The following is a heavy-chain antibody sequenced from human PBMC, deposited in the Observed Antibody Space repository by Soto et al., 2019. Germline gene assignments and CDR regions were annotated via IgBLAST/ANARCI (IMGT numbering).Heavy chain of an antibody. D-gene: IGHD3-10*01. J-gene: IGHJ4*02. Sequence: GGSLRLSCAASGFTFSSYGMHWVRQAPGKGLEWVAVISYDGSNKYYADSVKGRFTISRDNSKNTLYLQMNSLRAEDTAVYYCAKDVLLWFGEENDYWGQGTLVTVSS. V-gene: IGHV3-30*18. CDR3: AKDVLLWFGEENDY. CDR2: ISYDGSNK. CDR1: GFTFSSYG.